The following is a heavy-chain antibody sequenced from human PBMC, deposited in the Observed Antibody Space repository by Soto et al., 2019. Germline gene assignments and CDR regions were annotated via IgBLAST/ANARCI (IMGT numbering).Heavy chain of an antibody. J-gene: IGHJ5*02. Sequence: GSLRLSCAASGFTFSSYAMSWVRQAPVKGLEWVSAISGSGGSTYYADSVKGRFTISRDNSKNTLYLQMNSLRAEDTAVYYCAKDRSDHSGLVLLRSDPWGPGTLVTLSS. D-gene: IGHD6-19*01. CDR3: AKDRSDHSGLVLLRSDP. V-gene: IGHV3-23*01. CDR2: ISGSGGST. CDR1: GFTFSSYA.